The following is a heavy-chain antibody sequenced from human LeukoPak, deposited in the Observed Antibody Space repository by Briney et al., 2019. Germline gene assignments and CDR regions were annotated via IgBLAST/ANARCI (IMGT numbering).Heavy chain of an antibody. CDR1: GDSISNFY. CDR3: ARDVVAAPGTWDY. Sequence: PSETLSLTCTVSGDSISNFYWSWIQQPAGKGLEWIGRIYTSGSTNYNPSLKSRVTMSVDTSKNQFSLKLSSVTAADTAVYYCARDVVAAPGTWDYWGQGTLVTVSS. D-gene: IGHD6-13*01. CDR2: IYTSGST. V-gene: IGHV4-4*07. J-gene: IGHJ4*02.